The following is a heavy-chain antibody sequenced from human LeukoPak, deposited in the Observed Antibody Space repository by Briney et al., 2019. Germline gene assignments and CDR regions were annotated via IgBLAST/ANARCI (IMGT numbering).Heavy chain of an antibody. Sequence: SETLSLTCAVSGYSISSGYYWGWIRQPPGKGLEWIGSIYLSGSTYYNPSLKSRVTISVDTSKNQFSLKLSSVTAADTAVYYCARDSGNSYAFDIWGQGTMVTVSS. CDR3: ARDSGNSYAFDI. CDR2: IYLSGST. CDR1: GYSISSGYY. J-gene: IGHJ3*02. V-gene: IGHV4-38-2*01. D-gene: IGHD4-23*01.